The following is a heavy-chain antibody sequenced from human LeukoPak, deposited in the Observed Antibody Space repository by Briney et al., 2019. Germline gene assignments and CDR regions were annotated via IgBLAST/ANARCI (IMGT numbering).Heavy chain of an antibody. CDR3: AKEVDSSGYYSEY. J-gene: IGHJ4*02. D-gene: IGHD3-22*01. V-gene: IGHV3-23*01. CDR2: ISGSGGSR. CDR1: GFTFSSYA. Sequence: GGSLRLSCAASGFTFSSYAMSWVRQAPGKGLEWVSVISGSGGSRKYADSVKGRFTISRDNSKNTLDLQMSSLRVKDTAVYYCAKEVDSSGYYSEYWGQGTLVTVSS.